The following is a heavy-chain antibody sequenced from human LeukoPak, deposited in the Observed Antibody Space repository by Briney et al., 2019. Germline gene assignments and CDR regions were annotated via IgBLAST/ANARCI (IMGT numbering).Heavy chain of an antibody. Sequence: GASVKVSCKASGYTFTSYDINWVRQATGQGLEWMGWMNPNSNNTGYAQKFQGRVTMTTDTSTDTAYMELRSLRSDDTAVYYCARDFVSGSYYSGHDYWGQGTLVTVSS. V-gene: IGHV1-8*01. CDR1: GYTFTSYD. CDR2: MNPNSNNT. CDR3: ARDFVSGSYYSGHDY. D-gene: IGHD1-26*01. J-gene: IGHJ4*02.